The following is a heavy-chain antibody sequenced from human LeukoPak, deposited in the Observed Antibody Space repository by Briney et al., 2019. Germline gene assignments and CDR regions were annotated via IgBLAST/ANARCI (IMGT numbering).Heavy chain of an antibody. D-gene: IGHD3-10*01. CDR3: ARTVTMVRDPSYFDL. Sequence: ASETLSLTCTVSGGSISSYYWSWIRQPPGKGLEWIGYIYYSGSTNYNPSLKSRVTISVDTSKNQFSLKLSSETAADTAVYDCARTVTMVRDPSYFDLWGRGTLVTVSS. CDR1: GGSISSYY. V-gene: IGHV4-59*01. J-gene: IGHJ2*01. CDR2: IYYSGST.